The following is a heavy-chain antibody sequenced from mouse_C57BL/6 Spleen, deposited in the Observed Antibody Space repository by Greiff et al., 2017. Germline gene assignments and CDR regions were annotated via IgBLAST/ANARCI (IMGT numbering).Heavy chain of an antibody. Sequence: VQLQQSGPGLVQPSQSLSITCTVSGFSLTSYGVHWVRQSPGKGLEWLGVIWSGGSTDYNAAFISRLSISKDNSKSQVFFKMISLQADDTAIYYCASPYYYGSSWFAYWGQGTLVTVSA. D-gene: IGHD1-1*01. CDR2: IWSGGST. CDR1: GFSLTSYG. CDR3: ASPYYYGSSWFAY. J-gene: IGHJ3*01. V-gene: IGHV2-2*01.